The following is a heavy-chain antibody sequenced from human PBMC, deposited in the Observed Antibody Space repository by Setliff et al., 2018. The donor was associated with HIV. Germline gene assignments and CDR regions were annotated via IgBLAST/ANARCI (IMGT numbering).Heavy chain of an antibody. CDR1: GYSFPSYW. J-gene: IGHJ3*01. CDR3: ARIGDTSGYYFYIFDL. V-gene: IGHV5-51*01. Sequence: GESLKISCKGSGYSFPSYWIAWVRQMPGKGLEWMGVIFPRDSDTRYSPSFRGQVTISADKSIKTAYLQWSSLKASDTAMYYCARIGDTSGYYFYIFDLWGQGTMVTVSS. D-gene: IGHD3-22*01. CDR2: IFPRDSDT.